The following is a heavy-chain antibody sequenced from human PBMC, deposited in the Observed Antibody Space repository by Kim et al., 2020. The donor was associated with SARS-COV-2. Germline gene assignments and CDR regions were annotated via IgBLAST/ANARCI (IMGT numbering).Heavy chain of an antibody. D-gene: IGHD2-21*02. J-gene: IGHJ3*02. V-gene: IGHV1-24*01. CDR3: ATDSGGDSFAFDI. Sequence: YAQKFQGRVTMTEDTSTDTAYMELSSLRSEDTAVYYCATDSGGDSFAFDIWGQGTMVTVSS.